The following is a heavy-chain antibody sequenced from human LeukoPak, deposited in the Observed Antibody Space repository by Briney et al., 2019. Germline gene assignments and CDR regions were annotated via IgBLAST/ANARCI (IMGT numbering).Heavy chain of an antibody. J-gene: IGHJ4*02. CDR1: GGSISSGGYY. Sequence: PSETLSLTCTVSGGSISSGGYYWSWIRPHPGKGLEWIGYIYYSGSTYYNPSLKSRVTISVDTSKNQFSLKLSSVTAADTAVYYCARAGVRYFESDYWGQGTQVTVSS. CDR3: ARAGVRYFESDY. D-gene: IGHD3-9*01. V-gene: IGHV4-31*03. CDR2: IYYSGST.